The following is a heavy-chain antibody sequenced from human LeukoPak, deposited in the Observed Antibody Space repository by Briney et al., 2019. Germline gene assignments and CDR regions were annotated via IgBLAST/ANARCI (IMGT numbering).Heavy chain of an antibody. CDR2: IWYDGSNK. V-gene: IGHV3-33*06. Sequence: PGGSLRLSCAASGFTFSSYGMHWVRQAPGKGLEGVAVIWYDGSNKYYADSVKGRFTISRDNSKNTLYLQMNSLRAEDTAVYYCAKEKKYYDILTGADYWGQGTLVTVSS. D-gene: IGHD3-9*01. CDR1: GFTFSSYG. CDR3: AKEKKYYDILTGADY. J-gene: IGHJ4*02.